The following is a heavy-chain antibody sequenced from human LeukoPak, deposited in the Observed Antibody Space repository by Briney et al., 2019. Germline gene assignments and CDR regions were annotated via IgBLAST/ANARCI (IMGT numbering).Heavy chain of an antibody. V-gene: IGHV1-69*13. D-gene: IGHD5-24*01. CDR2: IIPIFGTA. CDR3: AREVEPFYYYYYMDV. J-gene: IGHJ6*03. Sequence: SVKVSCKASVGTFSSYAISWVRQAPGQGLEWMGGIIPIFGTANYAQKFQGRVTITADESTSTAYMELSSLRSEDTAVYYCAREVEPFYYYYYMDVWGKGTTVTVSS. CDR1: VGTFSSYA.